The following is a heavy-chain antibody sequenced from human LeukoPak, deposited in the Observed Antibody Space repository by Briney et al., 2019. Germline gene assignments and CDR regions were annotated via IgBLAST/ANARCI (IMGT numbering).Heavy chain of an antibody. CDR1: GFTFSSYA. CDR3: ARDGSDILTGDAFDI. Sequence: PGGSLRLSCAASGFTFSSYAMHWVRQAPGKGLEWVAVISYDGSNKYYADSVKGRFTISRGNSKNTLYLQMNSLRAEDTAVYYCARDGSDILTGDAFDIWGQGTMVTVSS. J-gene: IGHJ3*02. V-gene: IGHV3-30-3*01. D-gene: IGHD3-9*01. CDR2: ISYDGSNK.